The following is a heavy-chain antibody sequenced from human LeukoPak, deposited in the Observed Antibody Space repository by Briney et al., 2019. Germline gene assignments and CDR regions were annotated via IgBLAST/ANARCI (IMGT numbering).Heavy chain of an antibody. V-gene: IGHV3-73*01. D-gene: IGHD4-17*01. CDR2: IRSKAKNYER. CDR3: TRPNYGDYADDY. J-gene: IGHJ4*02. Sequence: GGSLKLSCAASGFTFNGSAMHWVRRASGKGLEWVGRIRSKAKNYERTYAPSVKGRFAISRDDSKNTAFLQMNGLKTEDTAMYYCTRPNYGDYADDYWGQGTLVTVSS. CDR1: GFTFNGSA.